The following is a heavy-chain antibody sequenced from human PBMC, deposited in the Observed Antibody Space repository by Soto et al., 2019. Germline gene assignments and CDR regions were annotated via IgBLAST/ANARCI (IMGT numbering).Heavy chain of an antibody. CDR1: GGSFSGYY. J-gene: IGHJ4*02. Sequence: SSETLSLTCAVYGGSFSGYYWSWIRQPPGKGLEWIGEINHSGSTNYNPSLKSRVTISVDTSKNQFSLKLSSVTAADTAVYYCARVMSGYDLWGFDYWGQGTLVTVSS. CDR3: ARVMSGYDLWGFDY. V-gene: IGHV4-34*01. D-gene: IGHD5-12*01. CDR2: INHSGST.